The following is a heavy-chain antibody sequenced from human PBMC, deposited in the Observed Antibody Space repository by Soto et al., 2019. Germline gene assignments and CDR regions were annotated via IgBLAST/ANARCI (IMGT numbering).Heavy chain of an antibody. CDR2: INAGNGNT. J-gene: IGHJ4*02. CDR3: ATSKIVVVITPFDY. CDR1: GYTFTSYA. Sequence: ASVKVSCKASGYTFTSYAMHWVRQAPGQRLEWMGWINAGNGNTKYSQKFQGRVTITRDTSASTAYMELSSLRSEDTAVYYCATSKIVVVITPFDYWGQGTLVTVSS. V-gene: IGHV1-3*01. D-gene: IGHD3-22*01.